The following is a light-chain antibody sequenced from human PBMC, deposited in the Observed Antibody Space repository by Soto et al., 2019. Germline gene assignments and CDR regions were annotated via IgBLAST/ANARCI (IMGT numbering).Light chain of an antibody. V-gene: IGKV1-39*01. CDR2: GAS. J-gene: IGKJ2*01. CDR3: QKSSSIPYT. CDR1: QTISTY. Sequence: DIQMTQSPSSLSASVGDRVTITCRASQTISTYLNWYQQIPGKAPKLLIYGASNLQNGVPSRFSGSGSGTDFTRTISSLQPEDFATYYCQKSSSIPYTFGKGTKLEIK.